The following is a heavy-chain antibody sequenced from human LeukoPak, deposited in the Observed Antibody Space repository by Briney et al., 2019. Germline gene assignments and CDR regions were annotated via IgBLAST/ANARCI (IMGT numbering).Heavy chain of an antibody. J-gene: IGHJ4*02. Sequence: SDTLSLTCAVYGGSFSGYYWSWIRQPPGKGLEWIGEINHSGSTNYNPSLKSRVTISVDTSKNQFSLKLSSVTAADTAVYYCASTLNYDIRYWGQGTLVTVSS. CDR1: GGSFSGYY. CDR2: INHSGST. D-gene: IGHD3-9*01. CDR3: ASTLNYDIRY. V-gene: IGHV4-34*01.